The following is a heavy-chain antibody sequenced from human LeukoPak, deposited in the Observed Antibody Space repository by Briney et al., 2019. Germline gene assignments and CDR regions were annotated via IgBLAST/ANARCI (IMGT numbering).Heavy chain of an antibody. D-gene: IGHD3-10*01. CDR2: IYTSGST. J-gene: IGHJ6*03. CDR3: ARAVGSGSFQTYYYYMDV. V-gene: IGHV4-4*07. Sequence: SETLSLTCTVSGGSISSYYWSWIRQPAGKGLEWIGRIYTSGSTNYNPSLKSRVTMSVDTSKNQFSLKLSSVTAVDTAVYYCARAVGSGSFQTYYYYMDVWGKGTTVTISS. CDR1: GGSISSYY.